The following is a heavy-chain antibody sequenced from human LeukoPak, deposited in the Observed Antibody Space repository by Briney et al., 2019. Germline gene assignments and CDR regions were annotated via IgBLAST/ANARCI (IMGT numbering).Heavy chain of an antibody. CDR3: ARGDGASRFLEWIHYYYYMDV. CDR1: GYTFTSYY. V-gene: IGHV1-46*01. D-gene: IGHD3-3*01. Sequence: ASVKVSCKASGYTFTSYYMHWVRQAPGQGLEWMGIINPSGGSTSYAQKFLGRVTMTRDTSTSTVNMELSSLRSEDTAVYYCARGDGASRFLEWIHYYYYMDVWGKGTTVTVSS. J-gene: IGHJ6*03. CDR2: INPSGGST.